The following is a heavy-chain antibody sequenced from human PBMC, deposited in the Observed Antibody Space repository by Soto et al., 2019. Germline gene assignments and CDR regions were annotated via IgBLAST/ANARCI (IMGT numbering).Heavy chain of an antibody. Sequence: EVQLLESGGGLVQPGGSLRLSCAASGFTFSSYAMSWVRQAPGKGLEWVSAISGSGGSTYYADSVKGRFTISRDNSKNTLYLKMNSLRAEDTAVYYCAKDGSGTYCGGDCYPLLQHCGQGTLVTVSS. D-gene: IGHD2-21*02. CDR1: GFTFSSYA. J-gene: IGHJ1*01. CDR2: ISGSGGST. V-gene: IGHV3-23*01. CDR3: AKDGSGTYCGGDCYPLLQH.